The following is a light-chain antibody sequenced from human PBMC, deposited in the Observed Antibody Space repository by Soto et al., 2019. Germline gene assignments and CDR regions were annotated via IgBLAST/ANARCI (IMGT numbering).Light chain of an antibody. V-gene: IGKV3-20*01. Sequence: VLTHSPGTLSLSPVEGATLSCRASQRVASDLAWYLQKPGQPPRPLIYDAPIRATGIPDRISGSGSERDFTLTISRLEPEDVAVYYCQQYEAVVTFGQVTKVDI. CDR1: QRVASD. CDR2: DAP. CDR3: QQYEAVVT. J-gene: IGKJ1*01.